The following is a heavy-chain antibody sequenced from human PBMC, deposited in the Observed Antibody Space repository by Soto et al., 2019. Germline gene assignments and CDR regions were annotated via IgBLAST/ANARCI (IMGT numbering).Heavy chain of an antibody. CDR3: AKDFYDYSGVIDFDY. CDR2: ISWNSGSI. D-gene: IGHD3-16*02. J-gene: IGHJ4*02. V-gene: IGHV3-9*01. Sequence: EVQLVESGGGLVQPGRSLRLSCAASGFTFDDYAMHWVRQAPGKGLEWVSGISWNSGSIGYADSVKGRFTISRHNAKNSLYLQMNSLRAEDTALYYCAKDFYDYSGVIDFDYWGQGTLVTVSS. CDR1: GFTFDDYA.